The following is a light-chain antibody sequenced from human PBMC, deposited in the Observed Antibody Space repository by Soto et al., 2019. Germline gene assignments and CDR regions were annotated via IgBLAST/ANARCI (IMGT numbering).Light chain of an antibody. CDR3: QQVNTYPWT. J-gene: IGKJ1*01. CDR1: QGISSY. CDR2: AAS. Sequence: DIQLTQSPSFLSASVGDRVTITCRASQGISSYLAWYQQKPGKAPKLLIYAASTLQSGVPPRFSGSGSGTEFTLTITRLQPEDFATYYCQQVNTYPWTFGQGTKVEIK. V-gene: IGKV1-9*01.